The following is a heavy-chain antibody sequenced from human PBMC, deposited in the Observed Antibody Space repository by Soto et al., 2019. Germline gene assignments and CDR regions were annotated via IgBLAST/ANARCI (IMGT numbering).Heavy chain of an antibody. Sequence: SETLSLTCAVYGGSFSGYYWSLIRQPPGKGLEWIGEINHSGSTNYNPSLKSRVTISVDTSKNQFSLKLSSVTAADTAVYYCAREDFREGNWFDPWGQGTLVTVS. V-gene: IGHV4-34*01. D-gene: IGHD3-3*01. J-gene: IGHJ5*02. CDR3: AREDFREGNWFDP. CDR2: INHSGST. CDR1: GGSFSGYY.